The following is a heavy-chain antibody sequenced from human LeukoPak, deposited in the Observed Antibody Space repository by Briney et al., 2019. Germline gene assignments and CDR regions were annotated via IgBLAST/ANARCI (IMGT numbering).Heavy chain of an antibody. D-gene: IGHD3-22*01. J-gene: IGHJ6*03. CDR1: GFTFSSYV. CDR2: IRYDGSNK. V-gene: IGHV3-30*02. CDR3: AKSSPFHDNYYYMDV. Sequence: PGGSLRLSCAASGFTFSSYVMHWVRQAPGKGLEWVAFIRYDGSNKYYADSVKGRFTISRDNSKNTLYLQMNSLRAEDTAVYYCAKSSPFHDNYYYMDVWGKGTMVTVSS.